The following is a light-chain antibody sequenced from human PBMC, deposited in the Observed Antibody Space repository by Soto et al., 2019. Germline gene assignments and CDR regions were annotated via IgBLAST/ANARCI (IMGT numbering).Light chain of an antibody. CDR2: GTS. J-gene: IGKJ1*01. V-gene: IGKV3-20*01. CDR1: QRINTSY. CDR3: QQYGPSRT. Sequence: EIMLTQSPGTLSLSPGERATLSCRASQRINTSYLAWYQQKPGQAPRLLISGTSIRATGIPDRFSGSGSGTDFTLTISRLESEDFALYFCQQYGPSRTFGQGTKVDSK.